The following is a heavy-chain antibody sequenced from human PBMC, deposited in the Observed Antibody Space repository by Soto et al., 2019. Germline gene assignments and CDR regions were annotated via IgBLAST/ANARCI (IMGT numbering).Heavy chain of an antibody. J-gene: IGHJ3*02. Sequence: GGSLRLSCTASGFTFGDYAMSWFRQAPGKGLEWVGFIRSKAYGGTTEYAASVKGRFTISRDDSKSIAYLQMNSLKTEDTAVYYCTRAFYDSSGYYRKTSSGDAFDIWGQGTMVTVSS. V-gene: IGHV3-49*03. CDR2: IRSKAYGGTT. CDR3: TRAFYDSSGYYRKTSSGDAFDI. D-gene: IGHD3-22*01. CDR1: GFTFGDYA.